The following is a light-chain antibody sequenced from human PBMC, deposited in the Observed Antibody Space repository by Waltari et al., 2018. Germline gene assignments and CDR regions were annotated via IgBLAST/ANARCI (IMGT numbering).Light chain of an antibody. CDR2: RND. Sequence: QSVLTQPPSASATPGPRVTISCSESSSNIGSHLVNWYPQVPGTTPKLLIYRNDQRPSGVPDRFSGSKSGTSASLAISGLRSEDEADYYCAAWDDTLNGRWEFGGGTKLTVL. V-gene: IGLV1-44*01. CDR1: SSNIGSHL. CDR3: AAWDDTLNGRWE. J-gene: IGLJ3*02.